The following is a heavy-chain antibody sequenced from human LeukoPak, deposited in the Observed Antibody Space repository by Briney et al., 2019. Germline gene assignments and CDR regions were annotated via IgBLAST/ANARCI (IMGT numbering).Heavy chain of an antibody. CDR1: GYTFTGYY. J-gene: IGHJ4*02. V-gene: IGHV1-2*02. CDR3: ARGPRGYGWGGEGHDY. CDR2: INPNSGGT. Sequence: ASVKVSCKASGYTFTGYYMHWVRQAPGQGLEWMGWINPNSGGTNYAQKFQGRVTMTRDTSISTAYMELSRLRSDDTAVYYCARGPRGYGWGGEGHDYWGQGTLVTVSS. D-gene: IGHD3-10*01.